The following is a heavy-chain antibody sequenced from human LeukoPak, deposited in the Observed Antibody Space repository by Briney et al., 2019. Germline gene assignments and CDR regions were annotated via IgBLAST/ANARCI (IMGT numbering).Heavy chain of an antibody. CDR3: ARGPTTRWFDP. V-gene: IGHV4-30-4*01. D-gene: IGHD1-7*01. CDR1: GGSISSGDSY. CDR2: IYYSGST. Sequence: SETLSLTCTVSGGSISSGDSYWSWIRQPPGKGLEWIGYIYYSGSTYYNPSLKSRVTISVDTSKNQFSLKLSSVTAADTAVYYCARGPTTRWFDPWGQGTLVTVSS. J-gene: IGHJ5*02.